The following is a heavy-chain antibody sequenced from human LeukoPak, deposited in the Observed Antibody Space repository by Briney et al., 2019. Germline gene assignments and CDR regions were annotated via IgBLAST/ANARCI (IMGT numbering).Heavy chain of an antibody. CDR2: MNPNSGNT. CDR3: ARYTAAAGTFDWFDP. Sequence: APVKASCKASGYTFTSYDINWVRQATGQGLEWMGWMNPNSGNTGYAQKFQGRVTMTRNTSISTAYMELSSLRSEDTAVYYCARYTAAAGTFDWFDPWGQGTLVTVSS. CDR1: GYTFTSYD. D-gene: IGHD6-13*01. V-gene: IGHV1-8*01. J-gene: IGHJ5*02.